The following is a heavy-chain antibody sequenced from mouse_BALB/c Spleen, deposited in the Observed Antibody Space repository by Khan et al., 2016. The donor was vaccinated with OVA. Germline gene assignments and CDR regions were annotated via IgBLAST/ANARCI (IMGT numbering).Heavy chain of an antibody. V-gene: IGHV3-2*02. CDR3: ARISV. Sequence: EVKLEVSGPGLVKPSQSLTLTCTVTGYSITSDYAWNWIRQFPGSKLEWMSYIHYSGSTSYNPSLKSRISITRDTSKNQVFLQLKSVTTEDTATYYCARISVWGAGTTVTVSS. CDR2: IHYSGST. J-gene: IGHJ1*01. CDR1: GYSITSDYA.